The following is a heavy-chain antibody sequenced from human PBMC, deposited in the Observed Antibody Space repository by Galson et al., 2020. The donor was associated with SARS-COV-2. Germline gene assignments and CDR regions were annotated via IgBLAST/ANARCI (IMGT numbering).Heavy chain of an antibody. Sequence: SQTLSLTCTVSGGSISSYYWNWIRQPPGKGLEWIGYNYYSGSTNYNPSLKSRVTISVDTSKKQFSLKLSSVTAADTAVYYCARGEAYSGSYLHAFDLWGQGTVVTVSS. D-gene: IGHD1-26*01. V-gene: IGHV4-59*01. CDR3: ARGEAYSGSYLHAFDL. J-gene: IGHJ3*01. CDR1: GGSISSYY. CDR2: NYYSGST.